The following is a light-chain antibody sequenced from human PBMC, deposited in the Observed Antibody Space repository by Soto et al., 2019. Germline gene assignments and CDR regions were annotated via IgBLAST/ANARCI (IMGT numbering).Light chain of an antibody. Sequence: QSVLTQPPSVSGAPGQRVTISCTGSNSNIGAGYDVHWYQQLPGTAPKLLIYGNSNRPSGVPDRFSGSKSGTSASLTISGLQIEDDADYYCSSYTTSTTLVFGTGTKVTVL. CDR1: NSNIGAGYD. V-gene: IGLV1-40*01. J-gene: IGLJ1*01. CDR2: GNS. CDR3: SSYTTSTTLV.